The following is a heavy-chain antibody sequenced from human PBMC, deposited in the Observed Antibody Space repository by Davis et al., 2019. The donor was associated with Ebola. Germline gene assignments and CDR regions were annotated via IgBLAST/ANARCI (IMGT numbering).Heavy chain of an antibody. D-gene: IGHD4-17*01. CDR1: GYTFSDYY. Sequence: GGSLRLSCAASGYTFSDYYMSWIRQAPGKGLEWVSYISSSGTTTDYADSVKGRFTVSRDNAKNLVYLQMNSLRAEDTAVYYCAKTSSRTLDHGDYWYFDLWGRGTLVTVSS. V-gene: IGHV3-11*01. CDR2: ISSSGTTT. CDR3: AKTSSRTLDHGDYWYFDL. J-gene: IGHJ2*01.